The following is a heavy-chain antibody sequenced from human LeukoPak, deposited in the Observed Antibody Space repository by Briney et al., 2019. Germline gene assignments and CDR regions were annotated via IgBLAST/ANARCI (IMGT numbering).Heavy chain of an antibody. CDR1: GFTFSSYA. CDR2: ISGSGGST. J-gene: IGHJ4*02. CDR3: AKSRLVVTAFDY. Sequence: PGGSLRLSCAASGFTFSSYAMSWVRQAPGKGLEWVSAISGSGGSTYYADSVKGRFTISRDNSKSTLYLQMNSLRGEDTAVYYCAKSRLVVTAFDYWGQGSLVTVSP. V-gene: IGHV3-23*01. D-gene: IGHD4-23*01.